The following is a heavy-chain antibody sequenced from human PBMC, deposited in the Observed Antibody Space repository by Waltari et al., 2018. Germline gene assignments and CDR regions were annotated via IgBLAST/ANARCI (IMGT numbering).Heavy chain of an antibody. CDR2: IYTTGRT. V-gene: IGHV4-4*07. D-gene: IGHD2-15*01. CDR1: GGSISSYY. CDR3: ARDRYCRGGSCPLDY. Sequence: QVQLQESGPGLVKPSETLSLTCTVSGGSISSYYWSWIRQPAGKGLEWIGRIYTTGRTHSTPPLNPRVTLSVGTSKNQFSRKLSSVTAADTAVYYCARDRYCRGGSCPLDYWGQGPLVTVSS. J-gene: IGHJ4*02.